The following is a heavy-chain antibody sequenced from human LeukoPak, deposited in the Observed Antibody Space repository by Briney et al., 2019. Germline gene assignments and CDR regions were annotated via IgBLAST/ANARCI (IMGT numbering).Heavy chain of an antibody. J-gene: IGHJ1*01. V-gene: IGHV3-23*01. CDR1: GFTFSSYA. CDR3: ARDLDDYNGLPPFFQH. CDR2: ISGGGSIT. D-gene: IGHD5-24*01. Sequence: GGSLRLSCAASGFTFSSYAMSWVRQAPGKGLEWVSTISGGGSITYSADSVKGRFTISRDNSKNSLYLQMNSLRAEDTAVYYCARDLDDYNGLPPFFQHWGQGTLVTVSS.